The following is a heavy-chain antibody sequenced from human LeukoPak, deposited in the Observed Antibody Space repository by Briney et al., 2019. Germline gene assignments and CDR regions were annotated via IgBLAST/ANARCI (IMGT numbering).Heavy chain of an antibody. CDR3: ASQYYYDGRFDY. CDR2: IYYSGST. D-gene: IGHD3-22*01. J-gene: IGHJ4*02. CDR1: GGSISSYY. V-gene: IGHV4-59*01. Sequence: SETLSLTCTVSGGSISSYYWSWIRQPPGKGLEWIGYIYYSGSTNYNPSLKSRVTISVDTSKNQFSLKLSSLTAADTAAYYCASQYYYDGRFDYWGQGTLVTVSS.